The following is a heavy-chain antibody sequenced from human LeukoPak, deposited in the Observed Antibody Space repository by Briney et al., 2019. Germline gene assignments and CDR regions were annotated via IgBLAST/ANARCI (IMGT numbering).Heavy chain of an antibody. Sequence: SQTLSLTCTVSSVSISSADYYWGWIRQPPGKGLEWIGYTYYSGSTNYNPSLKSRVTISVDTSKNQFSLKLSSVTAADTAVYYCARVGARGIDYWGQGTLVTVSS. D-gene: IGHD3-16*01. CDR2: TYYSGST. CDR3: ARVGARGIDY. CDR1: SVSISSADYY. V-gene: IGHV4-61*08. J-gene: IGHJ4*02.